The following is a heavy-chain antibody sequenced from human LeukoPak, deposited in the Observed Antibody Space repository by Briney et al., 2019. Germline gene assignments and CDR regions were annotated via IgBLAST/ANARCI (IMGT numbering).Heavy chain of an antibody. Sequence: ASVKVSCKASGYSFTNYYIHWLRQAPGQGPEWMGMINLIAGLTHYAPKFQGRVTMTRDTSTSTVYMELSSLGSEDTAVYYCARSELDGDYALNHWGQGTLVTVSS. J-gene: IGHJ5*02. CDR1: GYSFTNYY. D-gene: IGHD4-17*01. V-gene: IGHV1-46*01. CDR3: ARSELDGDYALNH. CDR2: INLIAGLT.